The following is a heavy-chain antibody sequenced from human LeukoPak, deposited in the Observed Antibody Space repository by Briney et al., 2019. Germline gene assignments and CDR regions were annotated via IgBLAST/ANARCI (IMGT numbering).Heavy chain of an antibody. V-gene: IGHV3-23*01. CDR2: ISGTGGST. J-gene: IGHJ4*02. CDR1: GFTFTSYA. D-gene: IGHD3-22*01. CDR3: AKESGDDSSGYYEVFDY. Sequence: GGSLRLSCTASGFTFTSYAMSWVRQAPGKGLEWVSVISGTGGSTNHADSVKGRFTISRDNSKNTLYLRMNSLRAEDTAVYYCAKESGDDSSGYYEVFDYWGQGTLVTVSS.